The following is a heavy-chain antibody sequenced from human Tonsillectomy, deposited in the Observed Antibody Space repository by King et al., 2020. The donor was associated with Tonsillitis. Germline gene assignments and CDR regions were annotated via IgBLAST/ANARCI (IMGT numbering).Heavy chain of an antibody. Sequence: VQLVESGGGLVQPGGSLRLSCAASGFTFSTYAMSWVRQAPGKGLEWVSAIGGSGGDTYYTDSVKGRFTLSSDNSKNTLYLQMNSLRAEDTAVYFFSKDDRGKSYNYDWGQGTLVTVSS. CDR3: SKDDRGKSYNYD. CDR1: GFTFSTYA. CDR2: IGGSGGDT. V-gene: IGHV3-23*04. D-gene: IGHD3-10*01. J-gene: IGHJ4*02.